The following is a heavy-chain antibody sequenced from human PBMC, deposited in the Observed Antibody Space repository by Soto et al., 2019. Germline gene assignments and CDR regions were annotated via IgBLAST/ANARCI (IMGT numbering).Heavy chain of an antibody. CDR3: ARGRYCLTGRCFPNWFDS. J-gene: IGHJ5*01. D-gene: IGHD2-15*01. Sequence: SETLSLTCSVSGDSISTVDYFWAWIRQPPGQALEYIGYIYKSTTTYYNPSFESRVAISLDTSKSQFSLNVTSVTAADTAVYFCARGRYCLTGRCFPNWFDSWGRGPLVPVSS. V-gene: IGHV4-30-4*01. CDR2: IYKSTTT. CDR1: GDSISTVDYF.